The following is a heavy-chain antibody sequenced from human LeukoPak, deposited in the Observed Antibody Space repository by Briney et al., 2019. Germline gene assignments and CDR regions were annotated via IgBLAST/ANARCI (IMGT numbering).Heavy chain of an antibody. CDR1: GFTFSSYA. CDR2: ISGSGGST. V-gene: IGHV3-23*01. D-gene: IGHD2-2*02. J-gene: IGHJ6*02. CDR3: AKHLGYCSSTSCYIDGMDV. Sequence: PGGSLRLSCAASGFTFSSYAMSLVRQAPGKGLEWVSAISGSGGSTYYADSVKGRFTISRDNSKNTLYLQMNSLRAEDTAVYYCAKHLGYCSSTSCYIDGMDVWGQGTTVTVSS.